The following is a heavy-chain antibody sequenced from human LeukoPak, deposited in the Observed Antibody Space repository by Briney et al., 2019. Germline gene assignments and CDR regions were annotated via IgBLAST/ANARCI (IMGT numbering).Heavy chain of an antibody. Sequence: SETLSLTCTVSVGSINNYYWSWLRQPPGKGLEWIGYIYYTGGETNYNPSLKSRLTISVDTSKNQFSLMLTSVTAADTAVYYCARQPGGTAAFDIWAQGTMVTVSS. D-gene: IGHD1-14*01. J-gene: IGHJ3*02. V-gene: IGHV4-59*08. CDR2: IYYTGGET. CDR1: VGSINNYY. CDR3: ARQPGGTAAFDI.